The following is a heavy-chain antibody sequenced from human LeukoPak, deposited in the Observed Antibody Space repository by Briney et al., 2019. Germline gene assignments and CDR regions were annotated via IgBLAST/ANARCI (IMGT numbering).Heavy chain of an antibody. CDR3: ARESASRITIFGVVIRGNWFDP. D-gene: IGHD3-3*01. V-gene: IGHV4-34*01. CDR2: INHSGST. J-gene: IGHJ5*02. CDR1: GGSFSGYY. Sequence: SETLSLTCAVYGGSFSGYYWSWIRQPPGKGLEWIGEINHSGSTNYNPSLKSRVTISVDTSKNQFSLKLSSVTAADTAVYYCARESASRITIFGVVIRGNWFDPWDQGTLVTVSS.